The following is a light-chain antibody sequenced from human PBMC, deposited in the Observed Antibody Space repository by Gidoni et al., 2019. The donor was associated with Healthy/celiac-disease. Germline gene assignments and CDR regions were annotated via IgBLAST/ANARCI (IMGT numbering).Light chain of an antibody. CDR2: GKN. CDR3: NSRDSSGNPV. Sequence: SSELTQDPAVSVALGQTVRITCQGDSLRSYYASWYQQKPGQAPVLVIYGKNNRPSGIPDRFSGSSSGNTASLTITGAQAEDEADYYCNSRDSSGNPVFGGGTKLTV. V-gene: IGLV3-19*01. J-gene: IGLJ2*01. CDR1: SLRSYY.